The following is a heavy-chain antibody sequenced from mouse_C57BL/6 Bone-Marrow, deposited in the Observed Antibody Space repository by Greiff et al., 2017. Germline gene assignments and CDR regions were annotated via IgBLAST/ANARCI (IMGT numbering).Heavy chain of an antibody. Sequence: EVQRVESGPGMVKPSQSLSLTCTVTGYSITSGYDWHWIRHFPGNKLEWMGYISYSGSTNYNPSLKSRISITHDTSKNHFFLKLNSVTTEDTATYYCARDRGYGSSSWFAYWGQGTLVTVSA. J-gene: IGHJ3*01. V-gene: IGHV3-1*01. D-gene: IGHD1-1*01. CDR3: ARDRGYGSSSWFAY. CDR2: ISYSGST. CDR1: GYSITSGYD.